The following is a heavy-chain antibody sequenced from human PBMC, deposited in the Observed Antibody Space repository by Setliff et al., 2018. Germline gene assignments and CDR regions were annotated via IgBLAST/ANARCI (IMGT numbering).Heavy chain of an antibody. Sequence: GASVKVSCKASGGTFSSYGISWVRQAPGQGLEWMGGPIPIFGTTNYAQKFQGRFTIIKDESTSTAYMELSSLTSADTAVYYCAREGVDTRSSTDYRYYMDVWGKGTTVTVSS. CDR3: AREGVDTRSSTDYRYYMDV. J-gene: IGHJ6*03. V-gene: IGHV1-69*05. CDR2: PIPIFGTT. CDR1: GGTFSSYG. D-gene: IGHD5-18*01.